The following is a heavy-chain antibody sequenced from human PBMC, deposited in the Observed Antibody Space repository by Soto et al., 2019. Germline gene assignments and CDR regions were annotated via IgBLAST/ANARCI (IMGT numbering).Heavy chain of an antibody. Sequence: QVQLVESGGGLVKPGGSLRLSCAASGFRFSDYDMCWIRQAPGKGLSWLSSIDSSGRTRFYAGSVKGRFTISRDNAKNSLCLQMNSLRAEDMAGYYCAREGRSSGSSVLDYWGQGTLVTVSS. CDR2: IDSSGRTR. V-gene: IGHV3-11*01. CDR1: GFRFSDYD. D-gene: IGHD6-6*01. J-gene: IGHJ4*02. CDR3: AREGRSSGSSVLDY.